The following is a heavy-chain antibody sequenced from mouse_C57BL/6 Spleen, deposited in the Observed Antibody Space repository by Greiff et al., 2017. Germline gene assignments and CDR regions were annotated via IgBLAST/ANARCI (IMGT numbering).Heavy chain of an antibody. J-gene: IGHJ4*01. D-gene: IGHD1-1*01. CDR2: INPNYGTT. V-gene: IGHV1-39*01. CDR1: GYSFTDYN. CDR3: ARDSYGSSYGESYYAMDY. Sequence: EVQLQQSGPELVKPGASVKISCKASGYSFTDYNMNWVKQSNGKSLEWIGVINPNYGTTSYNQKFKGKATLTVDQSSSTAYMQLNSLTSEDSAVYYCARDSYGSSYGESYYAMDYWGQGTSVTVSS.